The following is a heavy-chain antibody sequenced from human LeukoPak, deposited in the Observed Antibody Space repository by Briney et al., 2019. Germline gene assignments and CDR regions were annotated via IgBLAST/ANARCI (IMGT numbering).Heavy chain of an antibody. J-gene: IGHJ4*02. CDR3: ARVGILYSSSWYADY. CDR2: INAGNGNT. V-gene: IGHV1-3*01. CDR1: GYTFSSYA. D-gene: IGHD6-13*01. Sequence: ASVKVSCKASGYTFSSYAMHWVRQAPGQRLEWMGWINAGNGNTKYSQKFQGRVTITRDTSASTAYMELSSLRSEDTAVYYCARVGILYSSSWYADYWGQGTLVTVSS.